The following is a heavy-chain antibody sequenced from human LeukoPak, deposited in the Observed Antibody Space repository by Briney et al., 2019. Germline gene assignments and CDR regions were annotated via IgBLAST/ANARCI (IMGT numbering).Heavy chain of an antibody. J-gene: IGHJ5*02. V-gene: IGHV4-34*01. CDR2: INHSGST. CDR1: GGSFSGYY. Sequence: SETLSLTCAVYGGSFSGYYWSWIRQPPGKGLEWIGEINHSGSTNYNPSLKSRATISVDTSKNQFSLKLSSVTAADTAVYYCARGLWTMIVVVHGWFDPWGQGTLVTVSS. CDR3: ARGLWTMIVVVHGWFDP. D-gene: IGHD3-22*01.